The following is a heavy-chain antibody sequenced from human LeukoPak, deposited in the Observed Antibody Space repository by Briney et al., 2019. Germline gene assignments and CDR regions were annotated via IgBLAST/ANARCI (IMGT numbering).Heavy chain of an antibody. J-gene: IGHJ4*02. D-gene: IGHD6-19*01. CDR1: GGSFSGYY. V-gene: IGHV4-34*01. Sequence: SETLSLTCAVYGGSFSGYYWSWIRQPPGKGLEWSGEINHSGNTNSNPSLKSRVTMSVDTSKNQFSLRLSSVTAADTAVYYCARHVSVAVTNFFDYWGQGTLVTVSS. CDR3: ARHVSVAVTNFFDY. CDR2: INHSGNT.